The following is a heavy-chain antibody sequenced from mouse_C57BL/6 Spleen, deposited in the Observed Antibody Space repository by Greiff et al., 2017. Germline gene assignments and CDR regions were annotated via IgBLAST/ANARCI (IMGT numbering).Heavy chain of an antibody. CDR3: ARPHYYGSSAWFAY. J-gene: IGHJ3*01. Sequence: VKLVESGAELVKPGASVKISCKASGYAFSSYWMNWVKQRPGKGLEWIGQIYPGDGDTNYNGKFKGKATLTADKSSSTAYMQLSSLTSEDSAVYFCARPHYYGSSAWFAYWGQGTLVTVSA. CDR2: IYPGDGDT. CDR1: GYAFSSYW. D-gene: IGHD1-1*01. V-gene: IGHV1-80*01.